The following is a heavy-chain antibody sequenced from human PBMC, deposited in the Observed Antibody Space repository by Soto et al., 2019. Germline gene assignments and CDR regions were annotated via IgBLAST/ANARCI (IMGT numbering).Heavy chain of an antibody. D-gene: IGHD2-21*02. Sequence: EVQLVESGGGLVKPGGSLRLSCAASGFTFSSYSMNWVRQAPGKGLEWVSSISSSSSYIYYADSVKGRFTISRDNAKNSLYLEMNSLRAEGTGGYYWARDFAFYCGGDCRGPYWGQGTLVPVSS. CDR3: ARDFAFYCGGDCRGPY. V-gene: IGHV3-21*01. J-gene: IGHJ4*02. CDR2: ISSSSSYI. CDR1: GFTFSSYS.